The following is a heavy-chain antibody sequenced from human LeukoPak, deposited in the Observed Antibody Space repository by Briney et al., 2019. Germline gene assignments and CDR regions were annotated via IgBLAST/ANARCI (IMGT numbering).Heavy chain of an antibody. Sequence: SETLSLTCTGSGGFISRYYWSWIRQPAGQGLEGIGRIYTSGSTNYNPSLKSRVTMSVDTSKNQFSLKLSSVTAADTAVYYCARGAGRYDYTLDYWGQGTLVTVSS. D-gene: IGHD4-11*01. CDR3: ARGAGRYDYTLDY. V-gene: IGHV4-4*07. J-gene: IGHJ4*02. CDR2: IYTSGST. CDR1: GGFISRYY.